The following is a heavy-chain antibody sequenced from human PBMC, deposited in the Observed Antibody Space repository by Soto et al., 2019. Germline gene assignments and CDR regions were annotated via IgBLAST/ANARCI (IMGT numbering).Heavy chain of an antibody. Sequence: SETLSLTCTVSGGSVSSGSYYWSWIRQPPGKGLEWIGSIYYSGSTYYNPSLKSRVTISVDTSKNQFSLKLSSVTAADTAVYYCARHLWFGELFRQNWFDPWGQGTLVTVSS. CDR3: ARHLWFGELFRQNWFDP. CDR2: IYYSGST. J-gene: IGHJ5*02. V-gene: IGHV4-39*01. CDR1: GGSVSSGSYY. D-gene: IGHD3-10*01.